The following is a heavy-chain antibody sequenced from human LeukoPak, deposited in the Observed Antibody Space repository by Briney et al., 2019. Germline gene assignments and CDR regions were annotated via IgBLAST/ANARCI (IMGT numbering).Heavy chain of an antibody. CDR3: ARDPAHYDLWNGQDF. CDR2: ISPTSGHI. Sequence: GGSLRLSCAASGFTFNTYSMNWVRQAPGEGLEWVSSISPTSGHIYYADSVKGRFTISRDNAKKSLYLQMNNLRAEDTAVYYCARDPAHYDLWNGQDFWGQGRLVTVSS. CDR1: GFTFNTYS. D-gene: IGHD3-3*01. J-gene: IGHJ4*02. V-gene: IGHV3-21*01.